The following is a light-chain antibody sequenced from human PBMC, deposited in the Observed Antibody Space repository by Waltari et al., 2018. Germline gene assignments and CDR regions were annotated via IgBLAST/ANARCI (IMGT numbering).Light chain of an antibody. J-gene: IGLJ3*02. CDR3: CSYAGSYTWV. Sequence: QSALTQPRSVSGSPGQSVIISCTGTSSDVGAYNYVLWYQQHPGKAPKLMIYDVSKRPSGVPDRFSGSKSGNTASLTISGLQAEDEADYYCCSYAGSYTWVFGGGTKLTVL. CDR1: SSDVGAYNY. CDR2: DVS. V-gene: IGLV2-11*01.